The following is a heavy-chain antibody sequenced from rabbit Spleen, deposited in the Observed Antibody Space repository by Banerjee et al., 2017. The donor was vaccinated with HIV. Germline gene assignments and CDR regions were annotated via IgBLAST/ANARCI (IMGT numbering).Heavy chain of an antibody. Sequence: QQLVESGGGLVKPGASLTLTCKASGFSFSNGYDMCWVRQAPGKGLEWISCIYTGNSKTYYASWAKGRFTISKTSSTTVTLQMTSLTVADTATYFCARDAGRGDYIDGVFNLWGPGTLVTVS. V-gene: IGHV1S40*01. J-gene: IGHJ4*01. CDR2: IYTGNSKT. CDR1: GFSFSNGYD. CDR3: ARDAGRGDYIDGVFNL. D-gene: IGHD8-1*01.